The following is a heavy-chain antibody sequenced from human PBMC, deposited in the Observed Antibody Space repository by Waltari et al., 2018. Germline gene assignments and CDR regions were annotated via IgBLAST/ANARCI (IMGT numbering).Heavy chain of an antibody. CDR2: ITGEGGRT. D-gene: IGHD2-15*01. Sequence: WMHWVGQVPGKGLVWVSAITGEGGRTRYADSVKGRFTISRDNAKNTLYLQMNSLRAYETAVYYCASHRPGGYGMDVWGHGTTVTVSS. J-gene: IGHJ6*02. CDR3: ASHRPGGYGMDV. V-gene: IGHV3-74*01. CDR1: W.